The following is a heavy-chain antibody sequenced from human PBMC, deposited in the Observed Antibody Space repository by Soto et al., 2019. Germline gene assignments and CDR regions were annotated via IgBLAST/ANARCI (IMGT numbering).Heavy chain of an antibody. D-gene: IGHD3-22*01. CDR3: ARQGYYDSKDY. J-gene: IGHJ4*02. V-gene: IGHV4-39*01. Sequence: QLQLQESGPGLVKPSETLSLTCTVSGGSISSSSYYWGWIRQPPGKGLEWIGSIYYSGSTYYNPSLKSRVTISVDTSKNQFSLKLSSVTAADTAVYYCARQGYYDSKDYWGQGTLVTVSS. CDR1: GGSISSSSYY. CDR2: IYYSGST.